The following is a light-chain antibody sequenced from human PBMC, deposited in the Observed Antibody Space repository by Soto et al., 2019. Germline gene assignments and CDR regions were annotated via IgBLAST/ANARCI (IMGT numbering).Light chain of an antibody. CDR3: QQSYSTIT. CDR2: AAS. CDR1: QSISSY. Sequence: DLQMTQSPSSLSASVGDRVTITCRASQSISSYLNWYQQKPGKAPKLLIYAASSLQSGVPSRFSGSGSGTDFTLTISSLQPEDFATYYCQQSYSTITFGPGTRLEIK. J-gene: IGKJ5*01. V-gene: IGKV1-39*01.